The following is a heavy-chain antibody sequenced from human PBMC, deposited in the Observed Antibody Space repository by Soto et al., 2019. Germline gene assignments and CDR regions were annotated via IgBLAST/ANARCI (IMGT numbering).Heavy chain of an antibody. CDR1: GFTFSSYG. CDR3: ARELDSSGSGY. CDR2: IWYDGSNK. Sequence: QVQLVESGGGVVQPGRSLRLSCAASGFTFSSYGMHWVRQAPGKGLEWVVVIWYDGSNKYYADSVKGRFTISRDNSKNTLYLQTNSLRAETTAVYYCARELDSSGSGYWGQGTLVTVGS. J-gene: IGHJ4*02. V-gene: IGHV3-33*01. D-gene: IGHD3-22*01.